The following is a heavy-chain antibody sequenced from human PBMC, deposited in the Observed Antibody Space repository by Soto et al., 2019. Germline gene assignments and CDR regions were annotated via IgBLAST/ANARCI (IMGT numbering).Heavy chain of an antibody. CDR3: ARAPRYDFLSGYSPYYFDY. V-gene: IGHV4-38-2*01. D-gene: IGHD3-3*01. Sequence: PSETLSLTCAVSGYSISSGYYWGWIRQPPGKGLEWIGSIYHSGSTYYNPSLKSRVTISVDTSKNQFSLKLSSVTAADTAVYYCARAPRYDFLSGYSPYYFDYWGQGTLVTVSS. J-gene: IGHJ4*02. CDR1: GYSISSGYY. CDR2: IYHSGST.